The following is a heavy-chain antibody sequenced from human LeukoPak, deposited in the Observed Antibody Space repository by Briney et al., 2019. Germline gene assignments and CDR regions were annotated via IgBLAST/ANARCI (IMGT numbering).Heavy chain of an antibody. CDR1: GFTFSSYS. Sequence: GGSLRLSCAASGFTFSSYSMNWVRQAPGKGVEWVSSLSSSSSYIYYADSVKGRFTISRDNAKNSLYLQMNSLRAEDTAVYYCARAPYCTNGVCLKNWFDPWGQGTLVTVSS. D-gene: IGHD2-8*01. V-gene: IGHV3-21*01. CDR3: ARAPYCTNGVCLKNWFDP. CDR2: LSSSSSYI. J-gene: IGHJ5*02.